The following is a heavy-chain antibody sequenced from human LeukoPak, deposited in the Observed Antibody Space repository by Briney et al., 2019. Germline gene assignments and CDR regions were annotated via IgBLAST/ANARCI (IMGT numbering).Heavy chain of an antibody. CDR1: GYSISLGYY. V-gene: IGHV4-38-2*02. CDR3: ARDMGWNGLVDS. D-gene: IGHD1-1*01. Sequence: SETLSLTCTVSGYSISLGYYCGWIRQPPGKGLEWIGSFYHTGRTYYNPSLKSRVTVSGDTSKNQFSLKLSSVTAADTAVYYCARDMGWNGLVDSWGQGTLVTVSS. CDR2: FYHTGRT. J-gene: IGHJ4*02.